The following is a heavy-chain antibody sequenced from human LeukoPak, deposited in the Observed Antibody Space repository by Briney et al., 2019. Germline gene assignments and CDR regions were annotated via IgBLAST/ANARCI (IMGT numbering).Heavy chain of an antibody. Sequence: GRSLRLSCAASGFTFSSYGMHWVRQAPGKGLEWVAVISYDGSNKYYADSVKGRFTISRDNSKNTLYLQMNSLRAEDTAVYYCAKDSAAFETADAFDIWGQGTMVTVSS. CDR3: AKDSAAFETADAFDI. J-gene: IGHJ3*02. V-gene: IGHV3-30*18. CDR2: ISYDGSNK. CDR1: GFTFSSYG. D-gene: IGHD6-13*01.